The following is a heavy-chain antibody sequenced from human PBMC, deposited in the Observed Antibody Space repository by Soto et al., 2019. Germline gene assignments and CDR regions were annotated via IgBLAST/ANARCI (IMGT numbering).Heavy chain of an antibody. CDR3: AGGELWGRGTLS. D-gene: IGHD3-16*01. V-gene: IGHV3-30-3*01. CDR2: ISYDGSNK. CDR1: GFTFSSYA. J-gene: IGHJ4*02. Sequence: LRLSCAASGFTFSSYAMHWVRQAPSKGLEWVAVISYDGSNKYYADSVKGRFTISRDNSKNTLYLQMNSLRAEDTAVYYCAGGELWGRGTLSWGQGTLVTVSS.